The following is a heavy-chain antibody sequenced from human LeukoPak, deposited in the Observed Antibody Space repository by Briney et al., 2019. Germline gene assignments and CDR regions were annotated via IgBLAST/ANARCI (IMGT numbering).Heavy chain of an antibody. CDR3: ARVTTVTQDAFDI. CDR1: GFTFSDYY. Sequence: GGSLRLSCAASGFTFSDYYMSWIRQAPGKGLEWVSYISSSGSTIYYAGSVKGRFTISRDNAKNSLYLQMNSLRAEDTAVYYCARVTTVTQDAFDIWGQGTMVTVSS. J-gene: IGHJ3*02. CDR2: ISSSGSTI. D-gene: IGHD4-17*01. V-gene: IGHV3-11*01.